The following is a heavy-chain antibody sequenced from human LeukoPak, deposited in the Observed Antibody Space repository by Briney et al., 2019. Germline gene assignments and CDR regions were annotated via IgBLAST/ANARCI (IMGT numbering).Heavy chain of an antibody. Sequence: SETLSLTCTVSGGSISSSSYYWGWIRQLPGTGLEWIGSIYYSGSTWSSLKSRVTISIDTSKNKFSLKLSSVTAADTAVYYCARAGYSYGYVDYWGQGTLVTVSS. D-gene: IGHD5-18*01. V-gene: IGHV4-39*07. J-gene: IGHJ4*02. CDR1: GGSISSSSYY. CDR2: IYYSGST. CDR3: ARAGYSYGYVDY.